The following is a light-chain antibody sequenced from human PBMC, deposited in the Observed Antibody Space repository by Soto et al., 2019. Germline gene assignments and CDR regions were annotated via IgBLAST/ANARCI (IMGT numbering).Light chain of an antibody. CDR1: QSVSSGY. J-gene: IGKJ5*01. CDR2: DTS. V-gene: IGKV3D-20*02. Sequence: EIVLTQSPGTLSLSPGERATLSCRASQSVSSGYLAWYQQKPGQPPRVLIYDTSSRATGIPDRFSGSGSGTEFTLTISSLQPEDFATYYCQRLNNYPLTFGQGTRLEIK. CDR3: QRLNNYPLT.